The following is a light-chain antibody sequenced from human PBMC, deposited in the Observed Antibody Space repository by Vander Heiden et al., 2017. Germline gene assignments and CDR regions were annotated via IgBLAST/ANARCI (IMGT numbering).Light chain of an antibody. CDR3: AAWDDSLRGV. Sequence: QSVLTQPPSASGTPGQRVTISCSGSSSDIGSNYVYWYQQHPGTAPKLLIYKNNRRPSGVPDRFSGSKSGTSAAPAISGLRSEDEADYYCAAWDDSLRGVFGTGTKVTVL. CDR1: SSDIGSNY. CDR2: KNN. J-gene: IGLJ1*01. V-gene: IGLV1-47*01.